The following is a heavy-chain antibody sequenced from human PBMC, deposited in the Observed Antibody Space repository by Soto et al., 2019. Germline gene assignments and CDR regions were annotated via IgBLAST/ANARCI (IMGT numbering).Heavy chain of an antibody. V-gene: IGHV3-23*05. J-gene: IGHJ4*02. CDR2: IKTSGDTT. Sequence: LRLSCAASGFAFSNCAMSWVRQAPGKGLEWVSTIKTSGDTTFYADPVKGRFTTSRDDSKNTLYLQMNSLRAEDTATYYCTKDVTGDIGADFWGQGTPVTVSS. D-gene: IGHD2-21*02. CDR3: TKDVTGDIGADF. CDR1: GFAFSNCA.